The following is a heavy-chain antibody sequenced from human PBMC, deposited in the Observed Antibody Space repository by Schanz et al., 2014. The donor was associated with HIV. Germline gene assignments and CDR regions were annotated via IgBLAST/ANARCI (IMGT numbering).Heavy chain of an antibody. D-gene: IGHD3-22*01. V-gene: IGHV4-31*03. Sequence: QVQLQQWGAGLLKPSETLSLTCTVSGDSISSGGYYWSWIRQHPGKGLEWIGYIYYSGSTYYNPSLKSRVTMSVDTSENHFSLKLSSATVADTAVYYCARGEGYYYDSSGFPLASGMDVWGQGTTVTVSS. CDR2: IYYSGST. CDR3: ARGEGYYYDSSGFPLASGMDV. CDR1: GDSISSGGYY. J-gene: IGHJ6*02.